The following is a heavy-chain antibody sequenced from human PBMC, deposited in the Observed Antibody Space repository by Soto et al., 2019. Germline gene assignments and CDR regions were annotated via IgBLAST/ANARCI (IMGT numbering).Heavy chain of an antibody. CDR2: IRSNPYGGTT. V-gene: IGHV3-49*03. Sequence: GGSLRLSCTASGFTFGDYAMSWFRQAPGKGLEWVGFIRSNPYGGTTEYAASVKGRFTISRDDSKTIAYLQMNSLKTEDTAVYYCTRAPNHPDIVLVPPAFDPWGQGSLVTVSS. CDR3: TRAPNHPDIVLVPPAFDP. D-gene: IGHD2-2*01. CDR1: GFTFGDYA. J-gene: IGHJ5*02.